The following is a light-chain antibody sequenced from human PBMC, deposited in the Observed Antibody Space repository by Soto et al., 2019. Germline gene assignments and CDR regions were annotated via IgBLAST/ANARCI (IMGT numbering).Light chain of an antibody. V-gene: IGKV1-5*01. Sequence: IQMTQSPSSLSASVGDRVTITCRASESISNYLNWYQQKPGKAPKLLIYDASSLESGVPSRFSGSGSGTEFTLTISSLQPDDFATYYCQQYNSYSRTFGQGTKVDI. J-gene: IGKJ1*01. CDR3: QQYNSYSRT. CDR1: ESISNY. CDR2: DAS.